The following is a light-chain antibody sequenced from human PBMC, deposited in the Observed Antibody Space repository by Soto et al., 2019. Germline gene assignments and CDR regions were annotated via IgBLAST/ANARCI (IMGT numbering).Light chain of an antibody. CDR3: QQYSSSPLT. Sequence: EDVLTQSPGTLSLYPGERATLSCRASQGVNRYYLAWYHQRPGQAPRLLIYGASRRATGIPDRFSGSGSGADFTLTISRLEPEDFGVYYCQQYSSSPLTFGGGTKVAIK. CDR2: GAS. CDR1: QGVNRYY. V-gene: IGKV3-20*01. J-gene: IGKJ4*01.